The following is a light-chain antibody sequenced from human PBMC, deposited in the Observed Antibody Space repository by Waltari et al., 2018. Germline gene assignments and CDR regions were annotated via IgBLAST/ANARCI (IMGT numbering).Light chain of an antibody. V-gene: IGLV1-47*01. Sequence: QSVLTQPPSASGTPGQRVTISCSGSSSHIGSNYVYWYQQLPGTAPKLLNYRNNQRPSGVPDRVSGSKPGTSASLAISGLRSEDEADYYCAAWDDSLSGWVFGGGTKLTVL. CDR2: RNN. CDR3: AAWDDSLSGWV. CDR1: SSHIGSNY. J-gene: IGLJ3*02.